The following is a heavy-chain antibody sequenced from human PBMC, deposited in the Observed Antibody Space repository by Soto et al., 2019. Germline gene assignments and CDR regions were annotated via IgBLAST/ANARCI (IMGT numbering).Heavy chain of an antibody. CDR3: ARVGPTAIVY. D-gene: IGHD1-26*01. V-gene: IGHV3-74*01. Sequence: GGSLRLSCAASGFTFSSSWMHWVRQVPGKGLVWVSRINTDGSTTTYADSVKGRFTISRDNAKYTLYLQMNSLRAEDTAVYYCARVGPTAIVYGGQGTSVTVSS. CDR1: GFTFSSSW. CDR2: INTDGSTT. J-gene: IGHJ4*02.